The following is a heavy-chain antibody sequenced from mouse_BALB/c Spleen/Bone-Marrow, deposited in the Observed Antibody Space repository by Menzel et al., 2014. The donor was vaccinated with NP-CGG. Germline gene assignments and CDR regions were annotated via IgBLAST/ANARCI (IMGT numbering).Heavy chain of an antibody. Sequence: EVKLQESGPELVKPGASVKISCKASGYSFTDYFMNWLKQSHGKNLEWIGLINPYNGGTSYNQKFRGKATLTVDKSSSTAYMELLSLTSEDSAVYYCARDDYGFAYWGQGTLVTVSA. D-gene: IGHD1-1*01. CDR3: ARDDYGFAY. J-gene: IGHJ3*01. CDR1: GYSFTDYF. CDR2: INPYNGGT. V-gene: IGHV1-37*01.